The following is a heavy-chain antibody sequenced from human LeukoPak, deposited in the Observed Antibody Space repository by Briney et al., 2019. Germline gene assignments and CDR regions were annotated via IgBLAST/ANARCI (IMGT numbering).Heavy chain of an antibody. CDR3: TRTHLAAEGARPIDY. Sequence: ASVNVSCKASGYTFTGFYMHWLRQAPGRGLEWLGWINPESGVTHYAQNFQGRVNMTRATSINTAYMELSSLTSDDTAVYYCTRTHLAAEGARPIDYWGQGTLVTVSS. V-gene: IGHV1-2*02. J-gene: IGHJ4*02. D-gene: IGHD6-13*01. CDR1: GYTFTGFY. CDR2: INPESGVT.